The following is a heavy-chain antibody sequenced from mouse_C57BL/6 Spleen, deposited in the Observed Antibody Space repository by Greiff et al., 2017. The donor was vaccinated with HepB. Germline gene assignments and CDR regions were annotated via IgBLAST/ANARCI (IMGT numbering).Heavy chain of an antibody. CDR3: SRWNWYAMDY. J-gene: IGHJ4*01. D-gene: IGHD4-1*01. CDR1: GYAFSSSW. Sequence: VQLQQSGPELVKPGASVKISCKASGYAFSSSWMNWVKQRPGKGLEWIGRIYPGDGDTNYNGKFKGKATLTADKSSSTAYMQLSSLTSEDSAVYFCSRWNWYAMDYWGQGTSVTVSS. CDR2: IYPGDGDT. V-gene: IGHV1-82*01.